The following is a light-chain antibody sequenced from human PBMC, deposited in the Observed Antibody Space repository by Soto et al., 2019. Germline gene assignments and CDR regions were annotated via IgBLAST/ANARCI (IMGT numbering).Light chain of an antibody. V-gene: IGLV7-43*01. CDR2: STS. CDR1: AGAVTSAYY. Sequence: QTVVTQEPSLTVSPGGQVTLTCASSAGAVTSAYYTNWLQQKPGQAPRALIYSTSEKHSWTPARFSGSLLGGKAALTLSAAQPEDEADYYCLLYYGGARVLFGGGTKVTVL. J-gene: IGLJ2*01. CDR3: LLYYGGARVL.